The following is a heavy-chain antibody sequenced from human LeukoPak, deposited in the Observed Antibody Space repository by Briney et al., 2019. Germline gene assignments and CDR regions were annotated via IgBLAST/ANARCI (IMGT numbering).Heavy chain of an antibody. CDR2: ISSSGSTI. CDR1: GFTFSSYD. J-gene: IGHJ4*02. D-gene: IGHD6-13*01. Sequence: PGGSLRLSCAASGFTFSSYDMNWVRQAPGKGLEWISYISSSGSTIYYADSVKGRFTISRENAKNSLYLQMNSLRAEDTAVYYCARDGRSTWYGVGYFDYWGQGTLATVSS. CDR3: ARDGRSTWYGVGYFDY. V-gene: IGHV3-48*03.